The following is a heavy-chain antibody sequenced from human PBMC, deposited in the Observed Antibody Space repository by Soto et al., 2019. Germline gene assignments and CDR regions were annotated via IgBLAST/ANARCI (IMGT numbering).Heavy chain of an antibody. CDR1: GGSISSYY. D-gene: IGHD3-10*01. J-gene: IGHJ6*02. Sequence: SETLSLTCTVSGGSISSYYWSWIRQPPGKGLEWIGYIYYSGSTNYNPSLKSRVTISVDTSKNQFSLKLSSVTAADTAAYYCARGMVRGVINYYYYYYGMDVWAKGPRSPSP. CDR3: ARGMVRGVINYYYYYYGMDV. CDR2: IYYSGST. V-gene: IGHV4-59*01.